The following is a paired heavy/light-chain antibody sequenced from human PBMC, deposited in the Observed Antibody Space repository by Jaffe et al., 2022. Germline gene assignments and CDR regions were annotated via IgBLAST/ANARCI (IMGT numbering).Heavy chain of an antibody. CDR3: ARGTTRCSGGSCYSDWFDP. CDR2: ISAYNGNT. D-gene: IGHD2-15*01. J-gene: IGHJ5*02. Sequence: QVQLVQSGAEVKKPGASVKVSCKASGYTFTSYGISWVRQAPGQGLEWMGWISAYNGNTNYAQKLQGRVTMTTDTSTSTAYMELRSLRSDDTAVYYCARGTTRCSGGSCYSDWFDPWGQGTLVTVSS. V-gene: IGHV1-18*01. CDR1: GYTFTSYG.
Light chain of an antibody. Sequence: DIQMTQSPSSLSASVGDRVTITCRASQGISNSLAWYQQKPGKAPKLLLYAASRLESGVPSRFSGSGSGTDYTLTISSLQPEDFATYYCQQYYSTPPTFGQGTKVEIK. CDR2: AAS. CDR1: QGISNS. CDR3: QQYYSTPPT. V-gene: IGKV1-NL1*01. J-gene: IGKJ1*01.